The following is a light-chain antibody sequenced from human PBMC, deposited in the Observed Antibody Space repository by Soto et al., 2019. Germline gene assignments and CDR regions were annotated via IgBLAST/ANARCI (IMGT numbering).Light chain of an antibody. Sequence: QSVLTQPASVSGSPGQSIAISCTGTSNDVGIYNYVSWYRQYPGKAPQLMIYDVSNRPPGVGNRFSGSKSGDTASLTISGLQAADEALYYCSSYTGSSTLLYVFGPGTKLTVL. CDR2: DVS. CDR1: SNDVGIYNY. J-gene: IGLJ1*01. CDR3: SSYTGSSTLLYV. V-gene: IGLV2-14*01.